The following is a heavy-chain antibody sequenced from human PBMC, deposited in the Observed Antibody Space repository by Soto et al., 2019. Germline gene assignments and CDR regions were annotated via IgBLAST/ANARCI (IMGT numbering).Heavy chain of an antibody. CDR3: ARGGDIVVVVAAEDYYYGMDV. D-gene: IGHD2-15*01. CDR1: GYTFTGYY. J-gene: IGHJ6*02. CDR2: INPNSGGT. Sequence: ASVKASCKASGYTFTGYYMHWVRQAPGQGLEWMGWINPNSGGTNYAQKFQGWVTMTRDTSISTAYMELSRLRSDDTAVYYCARGGDIVVVVAAEDYYYGMDVWGQGTTVTVSS. V-gene: IGHV1-2*04.